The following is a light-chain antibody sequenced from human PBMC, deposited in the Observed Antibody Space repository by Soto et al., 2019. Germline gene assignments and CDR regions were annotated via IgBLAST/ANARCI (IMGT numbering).Light chain of an antibody. CDR2: AAS. CDR3: QNYNGAPWT. CDR1: QGSSNY. V-gene: IGKV1-27*01. J-gene: IGKJ1*01. Sequence: DIQMTQSPSSLSASVGDRVTITCRASQGSSNYLVWYQQKPGKVPKLLIYAASTLQSGVPSRFSGSESGTDFTLTISSLQPEDVATYYCQNYNGAPWTFGQGTKVEIK.